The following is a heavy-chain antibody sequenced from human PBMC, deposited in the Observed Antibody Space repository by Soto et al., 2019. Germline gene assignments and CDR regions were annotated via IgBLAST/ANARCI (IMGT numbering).Heavy chain of an antibody. CDR2: ISTSGDYI. Sequence: EVQLVESGGGLVKPGESLRLSCAASGFTFSDYHMNWVRQAPGKGLEWVSSISTSGDYIYYADSVKGRFTISRDNAKNSLYLQLNSLRAEDTSVYYCAREPGRGGDYLDYWGQGTLVSVSS. V-gene: IGHV3-21*01. CDR1: GFTFSDYH. CDR3: AREPGRGGDYLDY. J-gene: IGHJ4*02. D-gene: IGHD1-26*01.